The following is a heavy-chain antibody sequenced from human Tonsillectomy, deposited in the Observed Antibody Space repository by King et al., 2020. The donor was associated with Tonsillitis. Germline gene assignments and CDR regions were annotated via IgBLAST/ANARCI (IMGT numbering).Heavy chain of an antibody. CDR3: ARDQSVVDYYGSGSYVHLEQ. J-gene: IGHJ4*02. CDR1: GYIFTSYG. Sequence: VQLVESGAEVKKPGASVKVSCKASGYIFTSYGISWVRQAPGQGLEWMGWISAYNGNTNYAQKLQGRVTMPTDTSTSTAYMELRSLRSDDTAVYDCARDQSVVDYYGSGSYVHLEQWGQGTLVTVSS. D-gene: IGHD3-10*01. CDR2: ISAYNGNT. V-gene: IGHV1-18*01.